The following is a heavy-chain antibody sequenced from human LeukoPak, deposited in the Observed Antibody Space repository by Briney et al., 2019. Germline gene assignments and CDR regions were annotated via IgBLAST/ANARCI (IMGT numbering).Heavy chain of an antibody. J-gene: IGHJ4*02. CDR3: ARHKANDVHGGLPIGYYFDY. D-gene: IGHD3-10*01. CDR2: IYYSGST. V-gene: IGHV4-39*01. CDR1: GGSSSSSSYY. Sequence: SETLSLTCTVSGGSSSSSSYYWGWIRQPPGKGLEWIGSIYYSGSTYYNPSLKSRVTISVDTSKNQFSLKLSSVTAADTAVYYCARHKANDVHGGLPIGYYFDYWGQGTLVTVSS.